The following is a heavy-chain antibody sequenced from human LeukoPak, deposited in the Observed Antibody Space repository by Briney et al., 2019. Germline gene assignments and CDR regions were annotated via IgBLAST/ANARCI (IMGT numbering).Heavy chain of an antibody. J-gene: IGHJ4*02. D-gene: IGHD3-22*01. CDR2: ISSSGSTI. V-gene: IGHV3-48*03. CDR1: GFTFSSYE. CDR3: ARDAIGGSYYYDSSGYPYYFDY. Sequence: PGRSLRLSCAASGFTFSSYEMNWVRQAPGKGLEWVSYISSSGSTIYYADSVKGRFTISRDNAKNSLYLQMNSLRAEDTAVYYCARDAIGGSYYYDSSGYPYYFDYWGQGTLVTVSS.